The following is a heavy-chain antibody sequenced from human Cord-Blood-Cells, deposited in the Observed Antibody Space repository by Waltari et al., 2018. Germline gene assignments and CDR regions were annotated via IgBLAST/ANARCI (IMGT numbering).Heavy chain of an antibody. CDR3: ARELGYNWFDP. J-gene: IGHJ5*02. Sequence: QVQLQEPGPGLVKPSETLSLNCTVPVASVSSGIYYWSRIRQPPGKGLEWIGYIYYSGSTNYNPSLKSRVTISVDTSKNQFSLKLSSVTAADTAVYYCARELGYNWFDPWGQGTLVTVSS. D-gene: IGHD7-27*01. V-gene: IGHV4-61*01. CDR2: IYYSGST. CDR1: VASVSSGIYY.